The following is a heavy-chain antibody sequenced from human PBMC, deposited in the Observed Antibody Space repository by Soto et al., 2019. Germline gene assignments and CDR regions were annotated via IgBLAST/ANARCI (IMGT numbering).Heavy chain of an antibody. V-gene: IGHV1-69*14. D-gene: IGHD1-7*01. CDR1: GGTFSTAA. Sequence: QVQVEQSGAEVKKPGSSVKVSCKASGGTFSTAAISWVRQAPGQGLEWMGGIMPIFRTADYAQKFQGRVTITADKSTSTAYLELRGLRSEDTAVYYCAGDKARPQVGGNYRYIMDVWGQGTTVTVSS. CDR3: AGDKARPQVGGNYRYIMDV. CDR2: IMPIFRTA. J-gene: IGHJ6*02.